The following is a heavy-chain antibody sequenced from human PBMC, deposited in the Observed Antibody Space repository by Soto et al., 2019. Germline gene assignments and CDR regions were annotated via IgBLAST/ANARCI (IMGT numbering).Heavy chain of an antibody. CDR3: AVIYGGSVSDY. Sequence: NVYRKTAGFSYSRYPIECLRQTHKQRLEWIGWIVVGSGNTNYAQKFQERVTITRDMSTSTAYMGLSSLRSEYMAVYDCAVIYGGSVSDYWGKGTLVTGFS. D-gene: IGHD4-17*01. CDR2: IVVGSGNT. V-gene: IGHV1-58*02. J-gene: IGHJ4*02. CDR1: GFSYSRYP.